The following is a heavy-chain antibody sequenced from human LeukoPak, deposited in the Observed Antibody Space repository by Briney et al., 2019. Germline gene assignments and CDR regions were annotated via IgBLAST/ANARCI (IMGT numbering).Heavy chain of an antibody. CDR1: GGSISSYY. CDR2: IYYSGST. D-gene: IGHD4-17*01. Sequence: SETLSLTCTVSGGSISSYYWSWIRQPPGKGLEWIGYIYYSGSTNYNPSLESRVTISVDTSKNQFSLKLSSVPPADTAEYYCARVFPWGYGDYEVQAFDIWGQGTMVTVSS. V-gene: IGHV4-59*01. CDR3: ARVFPWGYGDYEVQAFDI. J-gene: IGHJ3*02.